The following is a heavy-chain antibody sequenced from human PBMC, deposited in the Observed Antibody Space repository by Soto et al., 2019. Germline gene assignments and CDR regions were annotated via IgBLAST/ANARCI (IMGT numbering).Heavy chain of an antibody. CDR1: GYTFTCYY. V-gene: IGHV1-2*04. D-gene: IGHD3-10*01. Sequence: ASVKVSCKASGYTFTCYYMHWVRQAPGQGLEWMGWINPNSGGTNYAQKFQGWVTMTRDTSISTAYMELSRLRSDDTAVYYCARGPSSMVRGVTNYYMDVWGKGTTVTVSS. J-gene: IGHJ6*03. CDR2: INPNSGGT. CDR3: ARGPSSMVRGVTNYYMDV.